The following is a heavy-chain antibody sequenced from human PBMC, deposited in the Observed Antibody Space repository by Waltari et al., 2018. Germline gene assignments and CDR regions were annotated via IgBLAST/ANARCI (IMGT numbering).Heavy chain of an antibody. CDR1: GGSFSGYY. Sequence: QVQLQQWGAGLLKPSETLSLTCAVYGGSFSGYYWSWIRQPPGKGLEWIGEINHSGSTNYNPSLKSRVTISVDTSKNQFSLKLSSVTAADTAVYYCATTSIAAAGTPSWFDPWGQGTLVTVSS. J-gene: IGHJ5*02. D-gene: IGHD6-13*01. CDR2: INHSGST. CDR3: ATTSIAAAGTPSWFDP. V-gene: IGHV4-34*01.